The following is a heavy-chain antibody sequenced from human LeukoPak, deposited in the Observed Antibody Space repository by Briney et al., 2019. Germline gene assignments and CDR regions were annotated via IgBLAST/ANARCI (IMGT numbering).Heavy chain of an antibody. CDR1: GGTFSSYA. CDR2: IIPIFGTA. D-gene: IGHD3-22*01. CDR3: ASFRTYYYDSSGPLGAFDI. Sequence: SVKVSCKASGGTFSSYAISWVRQAPGQGFEWMGGIIPIFGTANYAQKFQGRVTITADESTSTAYMELSSLRSEDTAVYYCASFRTYYYDSSGPLGAFDIWGQGTMVTVSS. J-gene: IGHJ3*02. V-gene: IGHV1-69*13.